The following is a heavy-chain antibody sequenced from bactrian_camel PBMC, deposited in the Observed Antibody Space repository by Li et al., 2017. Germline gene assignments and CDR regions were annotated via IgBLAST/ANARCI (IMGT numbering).Heavy chain of an antibody. J-gene: IGHJ4*01. Sequence: VESGGGSVQTGGSLTLSCAASEYTASTRFMGWFRQAPGMGREGVAVFEDDGRIRYENSVKGRFTISKDNAKNSLDLQVNSLTPEDTAMYYCAARLGRMCLSRLCSYKYWGQGTQVTVS. CDR3: AARLGRMCLSRLCSYKY. CDR1: EYTASTRF. CDR2: FEDDGRI. V-gene: IGHV3S41*01. D-gene: IGHD6*01.